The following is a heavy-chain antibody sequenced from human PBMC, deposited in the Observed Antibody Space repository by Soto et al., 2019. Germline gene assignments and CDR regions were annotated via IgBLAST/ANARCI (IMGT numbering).Heavy chain of an antibody. CDR1: GFTFSSYW. J-gene: IGHJ4*02. Sequence: EVQLVESGGGLVQPGGSLRLSCAASGFTFSSYWMHWVRQAPGKGLVWVSRINEDGSTINYADSVKGRFTISRDNAKNSLYVEKNGRRAEDRVVYYGARNTGGRGGYWGQGTLVTVSS. V-gene: IGHV3-74*01. CDR2: INEDGSTI. CDR3: ARNTGGRGGY. D-gene: IGHD3-16*01.